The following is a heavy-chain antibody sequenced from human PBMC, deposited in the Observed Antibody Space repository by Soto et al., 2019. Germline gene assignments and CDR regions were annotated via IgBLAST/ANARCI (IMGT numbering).Heavy chain of an antibody. CDR2: TSGSAINT. CDR3: EKEYSFVAHAALLDC. CDR1: GFTFSSYA. J-gene: IGHJ4*02. V-gene: IGHV3-23*01. Sequence: QSGWSLRLSCAASGFTFSSYAMSWVRQAPGKGLEWVSGTSGSAINTYYADSVKGRFTISRDNSKNTLSLQMNSLSAEDTAVYYCEKEYSFVAHAALLDCWCQGTLVTVSS. D-gene: IGHD5-12*01.